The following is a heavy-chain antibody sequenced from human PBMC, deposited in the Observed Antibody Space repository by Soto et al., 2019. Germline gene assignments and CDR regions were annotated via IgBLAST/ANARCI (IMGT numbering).Heavy chain of an antibody. CDR3: ARASWTVAGTVTYDY. Sequence: SETLSLTCTVSGGSISSYYWTWILQSPWKGLEWIGYIYSGSTNYNPSLKSRVTISVDTSNKQFSLQLISVTAADTAVYYCARASWTVAGTVTYDYWGQGTLVTVSS. CDR2: IYSGST. D-gene: IGHD6-13*01. J-gene: IGHJ4*02. CDR1: GGSISSYY. V-gene: IGHV4-59*01.